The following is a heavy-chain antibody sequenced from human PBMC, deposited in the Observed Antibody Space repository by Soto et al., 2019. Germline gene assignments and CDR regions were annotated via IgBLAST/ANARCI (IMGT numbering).Heavy chain of an antibody. J-gene: IGHJ4*02. V-gene: IGHV4-34*01. CDR1: GGSFSGYY. CDR3: ARGREGEDSAVAGTVRKYYFDY. Sequence: SETLSLTCAVYGGSFSGYYWSWIRQPPGKGLEWIGEINHSGSTNYNPSLKSRVTISVDTSKNQFSLKLSSVTAADTAVYYCARGREGEDSAVAGTVRKYYFDYWGQGTLVTVSS. D-gene: IGHD6-19*01. CDR2: INHSGST.